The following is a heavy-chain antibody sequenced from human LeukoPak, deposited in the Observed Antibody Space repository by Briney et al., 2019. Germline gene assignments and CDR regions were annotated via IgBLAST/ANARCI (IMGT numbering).Heavy chain of an antibody. CDR1: GGSFGGYY. Sequence: SETLSLTCAVYGGSFGGYYWSWIRQPPGKGLEWIGEINDSGSSNYIPSLKSRVTISVDRSKNQFSLWLSSVTAADTAMYYCAGLRFLEWLDRGRNWFDPWGQGTLVTVSS. V-gene: IGHV4-34*01. CDR3: AGLRFLEWLDRGRNWFDP. J-gene: IGHJ5*02. CDR2: INDSGSS. D-gene: IGHD3-3*01.